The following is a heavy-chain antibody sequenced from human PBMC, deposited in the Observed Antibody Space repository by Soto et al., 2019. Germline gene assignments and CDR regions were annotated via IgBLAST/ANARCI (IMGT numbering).Heavy chain of an antibody. J-gene: IGHJ6*02. D-gene: IGHD2-15*01. V-gene: IGHV4-39*01. Sequence: SETLSLTCSVSGYSVSSSDYYWAWIRQPPGKGLEWIGSMLYCGLTYYNPSLKSRVTLSVDTSKNQFSVRLNSVTASDTAVYYCAPLSVSLSGPYGIHVWGQGTTVTVSS. CDR1: GYSVSSSDYY. CDR2: MLYCGLT. CDR3: APLSVSLSGPYGIHV.